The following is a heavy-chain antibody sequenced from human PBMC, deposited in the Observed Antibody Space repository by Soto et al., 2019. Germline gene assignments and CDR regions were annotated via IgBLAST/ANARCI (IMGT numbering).Heavy chain of an antibody. D-gene: IGHD3-22*01. CDR3: TRDTCYYDSSGSLEYFQH. CDR2: IRSKAYGGTT. Sequence: GGSLRLSCTASGFTIGDYAMSWFRQAPGKGLEWVGFIRSKAYGGTTEYAASVKGRFTISRDDSKSIAYLQMNSLKTEDTAVYYCTRDTCYYDSSGSLEYFQHWGQGTLVTVSS. J-gene: IGHJ1*01. CDR1: GFTIGDYA. V-gene: IGHV3-49*03.